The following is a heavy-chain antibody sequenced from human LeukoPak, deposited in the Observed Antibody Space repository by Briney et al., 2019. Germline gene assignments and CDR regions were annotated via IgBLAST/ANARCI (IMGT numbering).Heavy chain of an antibody. Sequence: SQTLSLTCTVSGGSISSGGYYWRWIRQHPGKGLGGIGYIYYSGSTYYNPSLKSRVTISVDTSKNQFSLKLSSVTAADTAVYYCARAGDSSGYYFDYWGQGTLVTVSS. V-gene: IGHV4-31*03. J-gene: IGHJ4*02. CDR1: GGSISSGGYY. D-gene: IGHD3-22*01. CDR3: ARAGDSSGYYFDY. CDR2: IYYSGST.